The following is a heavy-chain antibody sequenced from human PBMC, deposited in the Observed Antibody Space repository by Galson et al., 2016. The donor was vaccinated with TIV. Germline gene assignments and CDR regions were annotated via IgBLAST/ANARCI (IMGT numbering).Heavy chain of an antibody. J-gene: IGHJ3*02. CDR3: GRASSSGWDNGDDAFDK. CDR1: GDSISSSIYF. CDR2: IYSSGTT. D-gene: IGHD6-19*01. V-gene: IGHV4-61*02. Sequence: TLSLTCSVSGDSISSSIYFWSWIRQPAGKGLEWIGRIYSSGTTNYNPSPKRRVAISVDTSRNPFSLKLSSVAAADTAAYYCGRASSSGWDNGDDAFDKWGQGTMVTVSS.